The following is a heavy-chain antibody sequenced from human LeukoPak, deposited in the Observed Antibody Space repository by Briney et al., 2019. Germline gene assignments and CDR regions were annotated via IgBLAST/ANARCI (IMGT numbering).Heavy chain of an antibody. D-gene: IGHD2-15*01. CDR3: ARRDCSGGRCYFQP. J-gene: IGHJ1*01. Sequence: SETLSLTCTVSGGSVSSSSHYWNWIRQPPGKGLEWIGSIYYSGSTNYNPSLQSRVTISVDTSKNQFSLRLSSVTAADTAMYYCARRDCSGGRCYFQPWGQGTLVTVSS. V-gene: IGHV4-39*01. CDR2: IYYSGST. CDR1: GGSVSSSSHY.